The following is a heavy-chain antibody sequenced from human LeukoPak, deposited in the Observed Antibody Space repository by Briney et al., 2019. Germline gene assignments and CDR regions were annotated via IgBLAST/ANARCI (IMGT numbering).Heavy chain of an antibody. CDR2: ISSSGSTI. CDR1: GFTVSSYE. J-gene: IGHJ3*02. CDR3: ATSYSGRLTGIGAFDI. D-gene: IGHD1-26*01. V-gene: IGHV3-48*03. Sequence: GGSLRLSCAASGFTVSSYEMNWVRQAPGKGLEWVSYISSSGSTIYYADSVKGRFTISRDNAKNSLYLQMNSLRAEDTAVYYCATSYSGRLTGIGAFDIWGQGTMVTVSS.